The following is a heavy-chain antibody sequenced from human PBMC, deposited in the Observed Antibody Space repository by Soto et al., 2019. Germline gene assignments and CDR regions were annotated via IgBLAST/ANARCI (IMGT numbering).Heavy chain of an antibody. Sequence: QVQLVQSGAEVKKPGSSVKVSCKASGGTFSSYAISWVRQAPGQGLEWMGGIIPSYGTANYAQKSQGRVKITAGGATSTAYMELSSLRSEDTAVYYCARDPRTGYGMDVWGQGTTVTVSS. J-gene: IGHJ6*02. V-gene: IGHV1-69*12. CDR3: ARDPRTGYGMDV. CDR2: IIPSYGTA. CDR1: GGTFSSYA.